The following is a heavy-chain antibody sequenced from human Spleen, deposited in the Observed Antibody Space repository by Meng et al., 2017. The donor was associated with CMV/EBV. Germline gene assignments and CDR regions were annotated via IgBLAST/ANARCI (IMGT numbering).Heavy chain of an antibody. Sequence: QVQLQEAGPGLVTPSQTLSLTCTVSGGSISSGDYYWRWIRQPPGKGLEWIGYISYSGSTYYNPSLKSRVTISVDTSKNQFSLKLSSVTAADTAVYYCARTHFYDSSNYGFDYWGQGTLVTVSS. J-gene: IGHJ4*02. D-gene: IGHD3-22*01. CDR3: ARTHFYDSSNYGFDY. V-gene: IGHV4-30-4*01. CDR2: ISYSGST. CDR1: GGSISSGDYY.